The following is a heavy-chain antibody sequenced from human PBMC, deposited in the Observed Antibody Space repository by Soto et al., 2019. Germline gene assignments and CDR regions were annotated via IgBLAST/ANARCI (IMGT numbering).Heavy chain of an antibody. D-gene: IGHD2-2*01. CDR1: GFTFSSYG. V-gene: IGHV3-33*01. CDR2: IWYDGSNK. CDR3: ARDDCSSTCCYADY. J-gene: IGHJ4*02. Sequence: QVQLVESGGGVVQPGRSLRLSCAASGFTFSSYGMHWVRQAPGKGLEWVAVIWYDGSNKYYADSVKGRFTISRDNSKNTVYLQMNSLRAEDTAVYYCARDDCSSTCCYADYWGQGTLVTVSS.